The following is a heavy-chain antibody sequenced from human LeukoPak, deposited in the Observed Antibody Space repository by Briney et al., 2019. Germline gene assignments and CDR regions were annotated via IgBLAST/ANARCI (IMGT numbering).Heavy chain of an antibody. J-gene: IGHJ4*02. CDR1: GFTFSSYW. D-gene: IGHD3-10*01. Sequence: GGSLRLSCAASGFTFSSYWMSWVRQAPGKGLEWVANIKQDGSEKYYVDSVKGRFTISRDNAKNSLYLQMNSLRAEDTAVYFCSRVLLWFGELWEYYFDYWGQGTLVTVSS. CDR3: SRVLLWFGELWEYYFDY. V-gene: IGHV3-7*04. CDR2: IKQDGSEK.